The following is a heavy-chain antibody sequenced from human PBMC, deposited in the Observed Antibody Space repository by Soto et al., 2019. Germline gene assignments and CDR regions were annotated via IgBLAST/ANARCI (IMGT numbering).Heavy chain of an antibody. Sequence: EVQVVESGGGLVQPGGSLRLSCAASGFSLSNHWMGWVRQAPGKGLEWVANIKSDGSEKYYVDSVKGRFISSRDNARNSQYLQMNRLRAEDTAVYDCARRTDYGDRTDYFDSWGQGTLVTVSS. CDR1: GFSLSNHW. J-gene: IGHJ4*02. V-gene: IGHV3-7*01. D-gene: IGHD4-17*01. CDR2: IKSDGSEK. CDR3: ARRTDYGDRTDYFDS.